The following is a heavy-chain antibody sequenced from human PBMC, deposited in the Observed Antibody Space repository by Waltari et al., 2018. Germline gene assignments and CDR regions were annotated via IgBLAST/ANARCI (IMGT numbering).Heavy chain of an antibody. D-gene: IGHD3-10*01. CDR3: ANGSGSSDV. CDR2: IYYSGST. J-gene: IGHJ6*02. Sequence: QLHLQESGPGLVKPSETFSLTCTVSGGSLRSKGYYWAWPRQSPGKGLEWIGTIYYSGSTYYNPSLKSRVTISVDTSKNQFSLKLSSVTAADTAVYYCANGSGSSDVWGQGTTVTVSS. CDR1: GGSLRSKGYY. V-gene: IGHV4-39*07.